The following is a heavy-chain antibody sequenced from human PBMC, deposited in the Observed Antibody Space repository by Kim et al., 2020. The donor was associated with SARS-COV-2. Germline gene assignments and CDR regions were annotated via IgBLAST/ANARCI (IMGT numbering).Heavy chain of an antibody. CDR3: TRGENSSENYYYGMDV. Sequence: VKGRITISRDDSKSIAYLQMNSLNTEDTAVYYCTRGENSSENYYYGMDVWGQGTTVTVSS. V-gene: IGHV3-49*02. D-gene: IGHD3-22*01. J-gene: IGHJ6*02.